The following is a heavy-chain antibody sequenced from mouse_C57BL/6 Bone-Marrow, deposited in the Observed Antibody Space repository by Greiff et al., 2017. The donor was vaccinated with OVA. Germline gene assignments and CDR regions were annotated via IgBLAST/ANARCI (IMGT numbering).Heavy chain of an antibody. Sequence: ESGAELVRPGASVTLSCKASGYTFNDYEMHWVKQKPVNGLEWIGAIDPETGGTAYNQKLKGNTILTSNKSSSTAYMELRSLTSEDSSVYYCTRESGSSYEDWGQGTTLTVSS. V-gene: IGHV1-15*01. CDR2: IDPETGGT. CDR1: GYTFNDYE. CDR3: TRESGSSYED. J-gene: IGHJ2*01. D-gene: IGHD1-1*01.